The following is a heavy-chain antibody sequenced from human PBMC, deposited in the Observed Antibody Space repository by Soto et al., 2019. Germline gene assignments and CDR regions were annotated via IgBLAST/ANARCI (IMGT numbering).Heavy chain of an antibody. J-gene: IGHJ6*02. V-gene: IGHV1-18*01. CDR3: AREALGGDGGMDV. CDR1: GYTFTSYG. Sequence: QVQLVQSGAEVKKPGASVKVSCKASGYTFTSYGISWVRQAPGQGLEWMGWISTNYGNTNYAQKRQGRVTMTTDTSTGTAHMEVRVLRSDDTAVYYCAREALGGDGGMDVWGQGTTVTVSS. CDR2: ISTNYGNT. D-gene: IGHD2-8*01.